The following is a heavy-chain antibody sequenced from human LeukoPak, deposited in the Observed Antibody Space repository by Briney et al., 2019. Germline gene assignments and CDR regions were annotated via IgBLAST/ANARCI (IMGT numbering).Heavy chain of an antibody. Sequence: SETLSFTCTVSGGSISSGGYYWTWIRQHPGKGLEWIGNTYYSGSTYYNPSLKSRVTISVDTSKNQFSLKLSSVTAADTAVYYCARSKGGYCSSTSCARFDYWGQGTLVTVSS. CDR3: ARSKGGYCSSTSCARFDY. D-gene: IGHD2-2*01. V-gene: IGHV4-31*03. CDR2: TYYSGST. CDR1: GGSISSGGYY. J-gene: IGHJ4*02.